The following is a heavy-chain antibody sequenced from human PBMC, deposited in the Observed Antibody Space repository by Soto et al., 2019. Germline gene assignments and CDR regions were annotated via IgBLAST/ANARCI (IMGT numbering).Heavy chain of an antibody. CDR2: INHSVST. J-gene: IGHJ4*02. CDR3: ARDKITRPFDY. D-gene: IGHD3-10*01. CDR1: GGSFSGYY. Sequence: QVQLQQWGAGLLKPSETLSITCAVYGGSFSGYYWTWIRQPPGTGLEWIGEINHSVSTNYNPSHNSRVTISVDPPKNQFSLKLTSLTAADNAVYYCARDKITRPFDYWGQGTLRTVSS. V-gene: IGHV4-34*01.